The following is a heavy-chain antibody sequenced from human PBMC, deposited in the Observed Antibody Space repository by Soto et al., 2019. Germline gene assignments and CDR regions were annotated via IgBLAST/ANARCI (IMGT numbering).Heavy chain of an antibody. CDR3: AKRAWGTYDFDY. J-gene: IGHJ4*02. CDR1: GFTFSSYA. V-gene: IGHV3-23*01. D-gene: IGHD3-16*01. CDR2: ISGSGDST. Sequence: EVQLLESGGGLVQPGGSLRLSCAASGFTFSSYAMSWVRQAPGKGLEWVSAISGSGDSTFYADSVKGRFTISRDNSKNTLYLQMNSLRAEDTAVYYCAKRAWGTYDFDYWGQGTLVTVSS.